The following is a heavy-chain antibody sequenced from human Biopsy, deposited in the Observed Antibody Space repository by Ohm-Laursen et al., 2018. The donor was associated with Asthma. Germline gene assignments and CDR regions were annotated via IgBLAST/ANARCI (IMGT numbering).Heavy chain of an antibody. Sequence: SLRLSCTASVFTFSRFGMHWVRRAPGKGLEWVALIWNDGNKNYYADSVRGRFTISRDNSKNMLYLQMNSLRAEDTAVYFCARGIYDMDVRGQGTTVTVSS. CDR1: VFTFSRFG. CDR3: ARGIYDMDV. J-gene: IGHJ6*02. CDR2: IWNDGNKN. V-gene: IGHV3-33*08.